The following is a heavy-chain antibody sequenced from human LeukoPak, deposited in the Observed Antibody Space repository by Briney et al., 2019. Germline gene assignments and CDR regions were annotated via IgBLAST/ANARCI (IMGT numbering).Heavy chain of an antibody. CDR3: AGYGNYWDWYFDL. CDR2: ISYSGGST. Sequence: AGGSLRLSCAASGFTFSSYAMSWVRQAPGKGLEWVSAISYSGGSTYYADSVKGRFTISRDNSKNTLYLQMNSLRAEDTAVYYCAGYGNYWDWYFDLWGRGTLVTVSS. CDR1: GFTFSSYA. J-gene: IGHJ2*01. V-gene: IGHV3-23*01. D-gene: IGHD4-11*01.